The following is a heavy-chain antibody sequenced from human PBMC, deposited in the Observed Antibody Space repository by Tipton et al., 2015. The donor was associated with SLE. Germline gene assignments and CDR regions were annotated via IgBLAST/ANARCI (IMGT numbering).Heavy chain of an antibody. J-gene: IGHJ4*02. V-gene: IGHV3-7*01. CDR3: TRDRGYSAFDY. Sequence: SLRLSCAASGFTFSTYGMHWVRQAPGKGLEWVANINVDGSVKTYVDSVKGRITISRDNAKNSVYLQMNSLRVEDTAVYYCTRDRGYSAFDYWGQGTLVTVSS. CDR1: GFTFSTYG. CDR2: INVDGSVK. D-gene: IGHD5-12*01.